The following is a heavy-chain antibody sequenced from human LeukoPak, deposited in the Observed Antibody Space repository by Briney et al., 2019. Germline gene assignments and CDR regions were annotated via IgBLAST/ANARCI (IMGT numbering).Heavy chain of an antibody. CDR2: IRSKANSYAT. CDR3: TRTPSSGWEYFDY. D-gene: IGHD6-19*01. V-gene: IGHV3-73*01. J-gene: IGHJ4*02. CDR1: GFIFSGSA. Sequence: VSLSLYCAASGFIFSGSAMHWVRQASGKGLEWGGRIRSKANSYATSYAATVKVRFTVSRDDAKNTAYLQMNSLKTEDTAEYYCTRTPSSGWEYFDYWGQGTLVTVSS.